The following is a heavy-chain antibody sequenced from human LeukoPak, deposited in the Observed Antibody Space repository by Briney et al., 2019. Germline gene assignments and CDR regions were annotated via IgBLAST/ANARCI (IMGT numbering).Heavy chain of an antibody. CDR1: GYTFTGYY. V-gene: IGHV1-2*02. CDR2: INPNSGGT. Sequence: ASVKVSCKASGYTFTGYYMHWVRQAPGQGLEWMGWINPNSGGTNYAQKFQGRVTMTRDTSISTAYMELSRLRSDDTAVYYCARGLATSRIAFDIWGQGTMVTVSS. J-gene: IGHJ3*02. CDR3: ARGLATSRIAFDI. D-gene: IGHD2-15*01.